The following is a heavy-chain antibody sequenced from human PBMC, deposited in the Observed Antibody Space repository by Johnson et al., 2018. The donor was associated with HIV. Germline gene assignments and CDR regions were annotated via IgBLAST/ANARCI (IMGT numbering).Heavy chain of an antibody. CDR3: AKDESDAFEI. Sequence: VQLVESGGGLVQPGGSLRLSCAASGFTFSSYAMSWVRQAPGKGLEWVSAISGSGGSTYYADSVKGRFTISRDISNNTLHLQMNSLRAGDTAVYYCAKDESDAFEIWGQGTMVTVSS. V-gene: IGHV3-23*04. J-gene: IGHJ3*02. CDR2: ISGSGGST. CDR1: GFTFSSYA.